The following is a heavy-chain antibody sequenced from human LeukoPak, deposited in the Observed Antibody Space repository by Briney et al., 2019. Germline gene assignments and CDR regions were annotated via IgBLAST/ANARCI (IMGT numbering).Heavy chain of an antibody. D-gene: IGHD4-11*01. Sequence: GGSLRLSCAASGFTFSSYSMNWVRQAPGKGLEWVSSISSSSSYIYYADSVKGRFTISRDNAKNSLYLQMNSLRAKDTAVYYCARDLQDDNWFDPWGQGTLVTVSS. CDR3: ARDLQDDNWFDP. CDR2: ISSSSSYI. J-gene: IGHJ5*02. CDR1: GFTFSSYS. V-gene: IGHV3-21*01.